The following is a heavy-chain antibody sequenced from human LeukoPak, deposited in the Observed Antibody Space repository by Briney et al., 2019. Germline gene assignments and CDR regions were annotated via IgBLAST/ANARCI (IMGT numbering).Heavy chain of an antibody. CDR3: TKSRFSYGVDY. Sequence: GETLKNSCKGSGYSFTNHWIGWVRQIPRKSLEWMGIIYPGDSDTRYSPSFQGQVTISADKSISTAYLQWSSLKASDTAMYYCTKSRFSYGVDYWGQGTLVTVSS. V-gene: IGHV5-51*01. J-gene: IGHJ4*02. D-gene: IGHD5-18*01. CDR2: IYPGDSDT. CDR1: GYSFTNHW.